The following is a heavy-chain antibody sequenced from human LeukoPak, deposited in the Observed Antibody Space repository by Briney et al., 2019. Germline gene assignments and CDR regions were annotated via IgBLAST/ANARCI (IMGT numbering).Heavy chain of an antibody. CDR1: GGSINRYY. CDR2: VYNSGST. CDR3: ARLRSGMDV. Sequence: SETLSLTCTVAGGSINRYYWTWIRQPPGKGLEWVANVYNSGSTNHNPSLKSRVTISVDMFKNQSPLKLTSVTAADTAVYYCARLRSGMDVWGQGTTVTVSS. V-gene: IGHV4-59*01. J-gene: IGHJ6*02.